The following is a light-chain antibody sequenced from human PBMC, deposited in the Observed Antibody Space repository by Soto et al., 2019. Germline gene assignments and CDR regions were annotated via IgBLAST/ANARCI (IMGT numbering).Light chain of an antibody. Sequence: QSVLTQPPSVSAAPGQKVTISCSGSSSNIENNYVSWYQQLPGTAPKLLFYEHTKRPSGVPDRFSGSKTGTSATLGITGLQTGDEADYYCASWDNRLAAVIFGGGTKVTVL. CDR1: SSNIENNY. V-gene: IGLV1-51*02. CDR3: ASWDNRLAAVI. CDR2: EHT. J-gene: IGLJ2*01.